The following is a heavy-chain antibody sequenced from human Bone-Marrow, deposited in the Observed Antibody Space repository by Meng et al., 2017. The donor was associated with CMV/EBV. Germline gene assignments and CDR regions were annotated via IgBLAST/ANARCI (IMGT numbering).Heavy chain of an antibody. J-gene: IGHJ4*02. CDR2: IYYSGST. D-gene: IGHD6-25*01. V-gene: IGHV4-59*01. CDR1: GGSISRYY. Sequence: SETLSLTCTVSGGSISRYYWSWIRQPPGKGLEWIGYIYYSGSTNYNPSLKSRVTISVDTSKNQFSLKLSSVTAADTAVYYCARTSGASGIPYWGQGTQVTVSS. CDR3: ARTSGASGIPY.